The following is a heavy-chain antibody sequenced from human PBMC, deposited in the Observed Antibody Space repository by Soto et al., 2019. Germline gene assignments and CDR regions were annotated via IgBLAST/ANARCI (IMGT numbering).Heavy chain of an antibody. CDR2: IYPGDSDT. CDR1: GYSFTSYW. V-gene: IGHV5-51*01. CDR3: ARHMPSGWKQWLASTSNTRDAFDI. D-gene: IGHD6-19*01. Sequence: GESLQISCKGSGYSFTSYWIGWVRQMPGKGLEWMGIIYPGDSDTRYSPSFQGQVTISADKSISTAYLQWSSLKASDTAMYYCARHMPSGWKQWLASTSNTRDAFDIWGQGTMFTASS. J-gene: IGHJ3*02.